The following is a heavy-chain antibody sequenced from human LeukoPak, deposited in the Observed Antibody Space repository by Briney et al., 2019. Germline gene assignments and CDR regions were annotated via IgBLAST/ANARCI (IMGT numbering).Heavy chain of an antibody. CDR2: IIPIFGTA. J-gene: IGHJ6*02. CDR3: ARYYDILTGPNPTLYYYYGMDV. D-gene: IGHD3-9*01. CDR1: GGTFSSYA. V-gene: IGHV1-69*13. Sequence: SVKVSCKASGGTFSSYAISWVRQAPGQGLEWMGGIIPIFGTANYAQKFQGRVTITADESTSTAYMELSSLRSEDTAVYYCARYYDILTGPNPTLYYYYGMDVWGQGTTVTVSS.